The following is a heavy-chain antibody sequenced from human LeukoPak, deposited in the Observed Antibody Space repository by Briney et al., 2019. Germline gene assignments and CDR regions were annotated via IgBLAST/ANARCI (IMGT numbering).Heavy chain of an antibody. D-gene: IGHD6-6*01. Sequence: GGSLRLSCAASGFTFSDYHMSWIRQAPGKGLEWVSYITSSGSTIYYADSMKGRFTISRDNAKHSLFLQLDSLRAEDTAVYYCARIGRPAAFDIWGQGTLVIVSS. J-gene: IGHJ3*02. CDR2: ITSSGSTI. CDR3: ARIGRPAAFDI. V-gene: IGHV3-11*01. CDR1: GFTFSDYH.